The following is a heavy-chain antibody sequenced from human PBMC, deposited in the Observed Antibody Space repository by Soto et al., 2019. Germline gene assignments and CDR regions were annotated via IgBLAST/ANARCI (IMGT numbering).Heavy chain of an antibody. V-gene: IGHV4-59*01. CDR3: ARFGAAAAHDDN. D-gene: IGHD6-13*01. CDR1: GVSISENH. J-gene: IGHJ4*01. Sequence: QVRLQESGPGLVKPSQTLSLTCDVSGVSISENHWSWIRQAPGKGLEWVGYVHFSGSTTYNPSLAPRLNISFDISKSQVYLQLTSVTAADTAVYYCARFGAAAAHDDNWGRGVLVTVSS. CDR2: VHFSGST.